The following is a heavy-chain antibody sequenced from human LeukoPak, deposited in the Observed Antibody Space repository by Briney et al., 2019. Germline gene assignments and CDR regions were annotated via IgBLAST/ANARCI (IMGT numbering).Heavy chain of an antibody. CDR3: ARADMLLFGAVGGAFDI. V-gene: IGHV4-34*01. CDR1: GGSFSGYY. D-gene: IGHD1-26*01. CDR2: INHSGST. J-gene: IGHJ3*02. Sequence: SSETLSLTCAAYGGSFSGYYWSWIRQPPGKGLEWIGEINHSGSTNYNPSLKSRVTISVDTSKNQFSLKLSSVTAADTAVYYCARADMLLFGAVGGAFDIWGQGTVVTVSS.